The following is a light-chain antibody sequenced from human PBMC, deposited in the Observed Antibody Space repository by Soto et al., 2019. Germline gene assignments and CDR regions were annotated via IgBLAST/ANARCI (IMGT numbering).Light chain of an antibody. Sequence: DYQVTQSPSTLSASVGDRVTITCRASQNIYTWLAWYQQKPGIAPKLLIHKASTLESGVPSRFSGSGYGTEFTLTISGLQPEDSATYYCQQYERYSTLGQGTKADLK. V-gene: IGKV1-5*03. CDR1: QNIYTW. J-gene: IGKJ1*01. CDR3: QQYERYST. CDR2: KAS.